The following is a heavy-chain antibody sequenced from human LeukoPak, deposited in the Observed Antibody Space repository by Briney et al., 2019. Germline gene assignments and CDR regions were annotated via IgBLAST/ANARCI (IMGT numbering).Heavy chain of an antibody. D-gene: IGHD2-21*02. CDR3: AKEGAYCGGDCYPDAFDI. V-gene: IGHV3-30*18. CDR1: GFTFSSYG. Sequence: PGGSLRLSCAASGFTFSSYGMHWVRQAPGKGLEWVAVISYDGSNKYYADSVKGRFTISRDNSKNTLYLQMNSLRAEDTAVYYCAKEGAYCGGDCYPDAFDIWGQGTMVTVSS. CDR2: ISYDGSNK. J-gene: IGHJ3*02.